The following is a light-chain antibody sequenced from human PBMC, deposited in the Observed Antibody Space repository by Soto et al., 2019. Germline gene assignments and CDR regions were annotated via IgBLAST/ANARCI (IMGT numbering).Light chain of an antibody. J-gene: IGKJ1*01. CDR1: QSLNDW. Sequence: DIQVTQSPSTLSASVGDRVTITCRASQSLNDWLAWYQQKPGKAPKLLIYKASGLESGVPSRFSGSGSGTECTLTISRLQPDDFASYYCQQYNGYPWTFGQGTKVEIK. V-gene: IGKV1-5*03. CDR2: KAS. CDR3: QQYNGYPWT.